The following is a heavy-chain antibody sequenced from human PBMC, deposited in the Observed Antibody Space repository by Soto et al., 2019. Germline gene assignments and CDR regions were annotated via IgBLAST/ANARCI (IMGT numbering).Heavy chain of an antibody. V-gene: IGHV4-31*03. CDR1: GFSISRGGYY. Sequence: ILYLACTFSGFSISRGGYYWSWIRQHPGKGVEWIGYIYYSGSTYYNPSLKSRVTISVDTSKNQFSLKLGSVTASDTAGYYCARNLVLGGEAFDIWGQGTMVTGSS. J-gene: IGHJ3*02. D-gene: IGHD3-10*01. CDR2: IYYSGST. CDR3: ARNLVLGGEAFDI.